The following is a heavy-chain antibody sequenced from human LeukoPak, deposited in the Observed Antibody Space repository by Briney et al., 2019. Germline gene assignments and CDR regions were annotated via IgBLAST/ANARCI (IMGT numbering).Heavy chain of an antibody. J-gene: IGHJ4*02. Sequence: GASVKVSCKASGYTFTDYAVNWMRHAPGERLEWMGWVNAGNGNTKYSQKFQGRVTVTRDRSASTAYMELSSLRSEDTAVYYCARGRWSTASASYYFDSWGQGTLVTVS. V-gene: IGHV1-3*01. D-gene: IGHD5/OR15-5a*01. CDR3: ARGRWSTASASYYFDS. CDR1: GYTFTDYA. CDR2: VNAGNGNT.